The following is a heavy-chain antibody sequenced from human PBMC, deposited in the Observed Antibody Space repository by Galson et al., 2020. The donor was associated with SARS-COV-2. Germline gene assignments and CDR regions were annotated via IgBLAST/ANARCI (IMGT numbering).Heavy chain of an antibody. V-gene: IGHV3-30*04. D-gene: IGHD6-13*01. J-gene: IGHJ4*02. CDR3: ARDFFPAIAAGTSRFHY. Sequence: GGSLRLSCAASGFTFSSYAMHWVRQAPGKGLEWVAVISYDGSNKYYADSVKGRFTISRDNSKNTLYLQMNSLRAEDTAVCYCARDFFPAIAAGTSRFHYWGQGTLVTVYS. CDR1: GFTFSSYA. CDR2: ISYDGSNK.